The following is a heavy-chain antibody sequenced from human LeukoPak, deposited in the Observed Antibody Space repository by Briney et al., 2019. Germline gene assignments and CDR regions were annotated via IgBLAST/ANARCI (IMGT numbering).Heavy chain of an antibody. V-gene: IGHV3-66*01. CDR3: ARDVGFIVGATPGAFDI. D-gene: IGHD1-26*01. CDR1: GFTVSSNY. CDR2: IYSGGNT. Sequence: GGSLRLSCAASGFTVSSNYMTWVRQAPGKGLEWVSVIYSGGNTYYAASVKGRFTISRDNTKNTLYLQMNSLRADDTAVYYCARDVGFIVGATPGAFDIWGQGTMVTVSS. J-gene: IGHJ3*02.